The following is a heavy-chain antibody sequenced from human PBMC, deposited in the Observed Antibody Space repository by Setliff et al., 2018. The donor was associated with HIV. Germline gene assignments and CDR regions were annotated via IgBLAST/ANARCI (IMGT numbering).Heavy chain of an antibody. CDR2: IIPVLGTT. J-gene: IGHJ5*01. CDR3: ARAGGYYYDSSGYFWLDS. CDR1: GGTFSGYG. Sequence: SVKVSCKASGGTFSGYGINWVRQAPGQGFQWMGRIIPVLGTTHYAQTFQGRVTITADKSTNTAYMDLSSLKSEDTAVYYCARAGGYYYDSSGYFWLDSWGQGTLVTVSS. V-gene: IGHV1-69*06. D-gene: IGHD3-22*01.